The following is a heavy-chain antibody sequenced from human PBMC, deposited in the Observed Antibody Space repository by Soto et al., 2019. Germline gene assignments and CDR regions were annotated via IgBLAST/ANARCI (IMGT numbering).Heavy chain of an antibody. J-gene: IGHJ6*03. CDR2: ISGYNGQT. V-gene: IGHV1-18*01. CDR3: AREIAELLSETDTYYYMVV. CDR1: GYSFTTFG. Sequence: QVQLEQSGAEVKRPGASVKVSCKASGYSFTTFGLNWVRQAPGQGLEWMGWISGYNGQTIYAQKVQGRVTMTTDTPTSTAYMELTSLRSDDTAAYYWAREIAELLSETDTYYYMVVWGKGTSVTVSS. D-gene: IGHD3-10*01.